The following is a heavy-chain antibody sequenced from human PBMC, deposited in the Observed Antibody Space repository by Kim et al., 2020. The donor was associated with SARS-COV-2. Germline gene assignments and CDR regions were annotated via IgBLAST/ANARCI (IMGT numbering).Heavy chain of an antibody. CDR1: GGTFSSYS. D-gene: IGHD1-1*01. J-gene: IGHJ6*03. V-gene: IGHV1-69*02. Sequence: SVKVSCKASGGTFSSYSISWVRQAPGQGLEWMGRIIPVFDRPDYAPKFQGRVTITADRSTRTAYMELRSLRSEDTAMYYCATRDGYNPNYFYFYMDIWGNGTTVTVSS. CDR2: IIPVFDRP. CDR3: ATRDGYNPNYFYFYMDI.